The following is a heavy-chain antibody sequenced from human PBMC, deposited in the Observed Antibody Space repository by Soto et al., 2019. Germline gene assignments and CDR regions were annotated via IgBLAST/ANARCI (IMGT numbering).Heavy chain of an antibody. D-gene: IGHD6-13*01. CDR1: GFTFSDYY. V-gene: IGHV3-11*05. Sequence: QVQLVESGGGLVQPGGSLRLSCAASGFTFSDYYMSWIRQAPGKGLEWVSYISSSSSYTNYADSVKGRFTISRDNXXNSLDLQMNSLRAEDTAVYYCARVGAAAAAYGMDVWGQGTTVTVSS. CDR2: ISSSSSYT. CDR3: ARVGAAAAAYGMDV. J-gene: IGHJ6*02.